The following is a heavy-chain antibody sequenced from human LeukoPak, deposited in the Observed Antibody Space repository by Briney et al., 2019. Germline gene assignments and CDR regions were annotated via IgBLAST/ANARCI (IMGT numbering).Heavy chain of an antibody. CDR1: GFTFSSYA. J-gene: IGHJ4*02. CDR3: AKRGVVIRVILVGFHKEANYFDS. D-gene: IGHD3-22*01. V-gene: IGHV3-23*01. CDR2: ISGRGGST. Sequence: GGSLRLSCAASGFTFSSYAMSWVRQAPGKGLEGVSAISGRGGSTYYADSVKGRFTISRDNSKNTLYLQMNSLRAEDTAVYFCAKRGVVIRVILVGFHKEANYFDSWGQGALVTVSS.